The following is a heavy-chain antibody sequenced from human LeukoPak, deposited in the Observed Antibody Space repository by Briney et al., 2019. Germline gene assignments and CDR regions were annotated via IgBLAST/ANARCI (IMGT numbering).Heavy chain of an antibody. CDR3: ARIDYGADYGMDV. Sequence: PSETLSLTRAVYGGSFSGYYWSWIRQPPGKGLEWIGEINHSGSTNYNPSLKSRVTISVDTSKNQFSLKLSSVTAADTAVYYCARIDYGADYGMDVWGQGTTVTVSS. D-gene: IGHD4-17*01. J-gene: IGHJ6*02. V-gene: IGHV4-34*01. CDR1: GGSFSGYY. CDR2: INHSGST.